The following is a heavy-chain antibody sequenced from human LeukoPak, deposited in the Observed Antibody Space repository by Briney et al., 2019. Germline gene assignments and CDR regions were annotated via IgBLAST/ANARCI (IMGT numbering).Heavy chain of an antibody. CDR2: IRPSGDNT. CDR1: GFTFSSYD. CDR3: AKDRAYISSWYGCSTP. Sequence: GGALRLSCAASGFTFSSYDMTWVRQAPGRGLEWVSSIRPSGDNTYYGDSVKGRFTISRDNSKNTVYLQMNNMRVDDTAVYYCAKDRAYISSWYGCSTPWGQGTLVTVSS. D-gene: IGHD6-13*01. V-gene: IGHV3-23*01. J-gene: IGHJ5*02.